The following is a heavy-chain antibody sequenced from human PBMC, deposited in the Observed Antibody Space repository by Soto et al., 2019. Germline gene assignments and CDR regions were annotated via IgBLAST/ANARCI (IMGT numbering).Heavy chain of an antibody. CDR3: ARHLLGAARRFFDY. CDR1: GGSISSSSYY. V-gene: IGHV4-39*01. CDR2: IYYSGST. J-gene: IGHJ4*02. D-gene: IGHD1-26*01. Sequence: QLQLQESGPGLVKPSETLSLTCTVSGGSISSSSYYWGWIRQPPGKGLEWIGSIYYSGSTYYNPSLKSRVTISVDTSKNQFSLKLSSVTAADTAVYYCARHLLGAARRFFDYWGQGTLVTVSS.